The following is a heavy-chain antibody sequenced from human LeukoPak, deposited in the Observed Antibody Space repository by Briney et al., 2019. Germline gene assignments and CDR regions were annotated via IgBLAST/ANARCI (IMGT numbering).Heavy chain of an antibody. CDR3: AREVREMGFDY. J-gene: IGHJ4*02. CDR1: GYTFTSYG. CDR2: VSAYNGNT. V-gene: IGHV1-18*01. Sequence: ASVKVSCKASGYTFTSYGYSWVRQAPGQGLEWMGWVSAYNGNTNYAQKLQGRVTITADESTSTAYMELSSLRSEDTAVYYCAREVREMGFDYWGQGTLVTVSS. D-gene: IGHD5-24*01.